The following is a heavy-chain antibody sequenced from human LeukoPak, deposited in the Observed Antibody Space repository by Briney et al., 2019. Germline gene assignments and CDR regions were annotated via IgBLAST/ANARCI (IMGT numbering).Heavy chain of an antibody. V-gene: IGHV3-7*01. CDR3: ARGLRTFDY. J-gene: IGHJ4*02. D-gene: IGHD3-3*01. CDR2: IKQDGSEK. CDR1: GFIFSSYA. Sequence: GGSLRLSCAASGFIFSSYAMTWIRQAPGKGLEWVANIKQDGSEKYYVDSVKGRFTISRDNAKNSLYLQMNSLRAEDTAVYYCARGLRTFDYWGQGTLVTVSS.